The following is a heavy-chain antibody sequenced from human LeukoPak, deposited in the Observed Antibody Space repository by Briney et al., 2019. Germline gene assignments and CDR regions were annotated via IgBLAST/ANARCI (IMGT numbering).Heavy chain of an antibody. CDR1: GGSISSYY. V-gene: IGHV4-4*07. D-gene: IGHD6-19*01. CDR2: IYSSGST. J-gene: IGHJ5*02. CDR3: ARGYSSGWYGELDP. Sequence: SETLSLTCTVSGGSISSYYWSWIRQPAGKSLEWLGRIYSSGSTNYNPSLKSRVTISADTSKNQFSLTLTSVTAADTAVYYCARGYSSGWYGELDPWGQGTLVTVSS.